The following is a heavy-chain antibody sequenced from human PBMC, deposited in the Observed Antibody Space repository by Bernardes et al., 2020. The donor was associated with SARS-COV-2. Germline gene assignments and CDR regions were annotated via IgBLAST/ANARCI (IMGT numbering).Heavy chain of an antibody. J-gene: IGHJ4*02. D-gene: IGHD1-26*01. CDR2: ISWNSGSI. CDR3: AKDNEWELIGELGY. Sequence: GGSLRLSCAASGFTFDDYAMHWVRQAPGKGLEWVSGISWNSGSIGYADSVKGRFTISRDNAKNSLYLQMNSLRAEDTALYYCAKDNEWELIGELGYWGQGTLVTVSS. V-gene: IGHV3-9*01. CDR1: GFTFDDYA.